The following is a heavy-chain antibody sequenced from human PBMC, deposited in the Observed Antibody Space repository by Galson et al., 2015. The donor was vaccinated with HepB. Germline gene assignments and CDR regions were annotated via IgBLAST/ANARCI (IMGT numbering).Heavy chain of an antibody. J-gene: IGHJ4*02. CDR1: GFTFSSYS. CDR2: ISSSSSYI. Sequence: SLRLSCAASGFTFSSYSMNWVRQAPGKGLEWVSSISSSSSYIYYADSVKGRFTISRDNAKNSLDLQMNSLRAEDTAVYYCARVPIVPYYYDSSGYADYWGQGTLVTVSS. CDR3: ARVPIVPYYYDSSGYADY. D-gene: IGHD3-22*01. V-gene: IGHV3-21*01.